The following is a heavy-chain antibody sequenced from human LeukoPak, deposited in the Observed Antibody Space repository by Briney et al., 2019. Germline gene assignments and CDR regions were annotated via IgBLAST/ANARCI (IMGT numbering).Heavy chain of an antibody. CDR3: AREGDSSGWYDVDY. D-gene: IGHD6-19*01. Sequence: PGGSLRLSCAASGFTFSSYWMHWVRQAPGKGLVWVSRINSDGSSTSYADSVKGRFTISRDNAKNTLYLQMNSLRAEDTAVYYCAREGDSSGWYDVDYWGQGTLVTVSS. J-gene: IGHJ4*02. CDR2: INSDGSST. CDR1: GFTFSSYW. V-gene: IGHV3-74*01.